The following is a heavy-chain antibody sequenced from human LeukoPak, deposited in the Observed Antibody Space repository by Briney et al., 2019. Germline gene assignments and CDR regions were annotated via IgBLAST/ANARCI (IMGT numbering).Heavy chain of an antibody. D-gene: IGHD4-17*01. V-gene: IGHV4-59*01. CDR3: ARAGSYRLTTTL. J-gene: IGHJ4*02. CDR1: GGSISPYY. CDR2: ISYSGST. Sequence: SETLSLTCAVPGGSISPYYWMWIRQPPGKGLEWIGYISYSGSTSFNPSLKSRVTISLDTSTNQVSLKLSSVTAADTAVYYCARAGSYRLTTTLWGQGTLVTVSS.